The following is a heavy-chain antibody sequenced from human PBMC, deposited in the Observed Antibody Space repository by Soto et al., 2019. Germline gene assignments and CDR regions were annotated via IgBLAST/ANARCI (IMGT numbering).Heavy chain of an antibody. CDR3: ALRSGSHG. V-gene: IGHV3-53*01. CDR2: IYSGGST. D-gene: IGHD1-26*01. CDR1: GFTVSTNY. J-gene: IGHJ6*02. Sequence: EVQLVESGGGLIQPGGSRRLSCEASGFTVSTNYMSWVRQAPGKGLEWLSVIYSGGSTYYADSVKGRFTISRDNSRNTLYLQMNSLRAEDTAVYYCALRSGSHGWGQGTTVTVSS.